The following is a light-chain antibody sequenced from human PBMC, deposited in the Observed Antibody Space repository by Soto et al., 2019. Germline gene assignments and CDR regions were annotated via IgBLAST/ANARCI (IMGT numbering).Light chain of an antibody. V-gene: IGKV3-20*01. CDR3: QQYGSF. Sequence: EIVLTQSPGTLSLSPGERATLSCRASKSVSSSDLAWYQQKPGQAPRLLIYGASSRATGIPDRFSGSGSGTDFTLTISRLEPEDFAVYYCQQYGSFFGQGTKLEIK. J-gene: IGKJ2*01. CDR1: KSVSSSD. CDR2: GAS.